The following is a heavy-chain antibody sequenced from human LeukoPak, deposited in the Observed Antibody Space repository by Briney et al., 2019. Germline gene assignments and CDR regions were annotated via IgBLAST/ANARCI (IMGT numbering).Heavy chain of an antibody. Sequence: GGSLRLSCAASGFTFSSYAMSWVRQAPGKGLGWVSAISGSGGSTYYADSVKGRFTISRDNPKNTLYLQMNSLRAEDTAVYYCARGEYYDFWSGYYGVGGRRGYLGQGTLVTVSS. CDR2: ISGSGGST. CDR1: GFTFSSYA. CDR3: ARGEYYDFWSGYYGVGGRRGY. J-gene: IGHJ4*02. V-gene: IGHV3-23*01. D-gene: IGHD3-3*01.